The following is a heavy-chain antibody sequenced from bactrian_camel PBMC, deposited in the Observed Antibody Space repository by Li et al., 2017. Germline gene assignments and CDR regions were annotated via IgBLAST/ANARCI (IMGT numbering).Heavy chain of an antibody. Sequence: HVQLVESGGGSVQAGGSLRLSCVASGDTISRYCMGWFRQAPGKERERLAVIRADGRTAYADSVKGRFTISQDKVKDTVYLQMNSLKPEDTAMYFCATNRPGKITSRACEHSWGQGTQVTVS. CDR1: GDTISRYC. CDR3: ATNRPGKITSRACEHS. J-gene: IGHJ6*01. CDR2: IRADGRT. V-gene: IGHV3-3*01. D-gene: IGHD8*01.